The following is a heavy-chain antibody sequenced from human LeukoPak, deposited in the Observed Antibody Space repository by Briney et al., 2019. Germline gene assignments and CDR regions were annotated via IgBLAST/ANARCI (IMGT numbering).Heavy chain of an antibody. D-gene: IGHD5-18*01. Sequence: PGGSLRLSCAASGFTFSSYSMNWVRQAPGKGLEWVSSISSSSSYIYYADSVKGRFTISRDNAKNSLYLQMNSLRAEDTALYYCARDLGYSSGYSYATGLWGQGTLVTVSS. J-gene: IGHJ4*02. CDR2: ISSSSSYI. CDR3: ARDLGYSSGYSYATGL. CDR1: GFTFSSYS. V-gene: IGHV3-21*04.